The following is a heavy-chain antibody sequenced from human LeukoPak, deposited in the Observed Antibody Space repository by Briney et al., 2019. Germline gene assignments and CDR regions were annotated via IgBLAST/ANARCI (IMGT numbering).Heavy chain of an antibody. CDR3: AKVLSSWSYYYYYYGMDV. V-gene: IGHV3-23*01. D-gene: IGHD6-13*01. CDR2: ISGSGGST. CDR1: GFTFSSYA. Sequence: GGSLRLPCAASGFTFSSYAMSWARQAPGKGLEWVSAISGSGGSTYYADSVKGRFTISRDNSKNTLYLQMNSLRAEDTAVYYCAKVLSSWSYYYYYYGMDVWGQGTTVTVSS. J-gene: IGHJ6*02.